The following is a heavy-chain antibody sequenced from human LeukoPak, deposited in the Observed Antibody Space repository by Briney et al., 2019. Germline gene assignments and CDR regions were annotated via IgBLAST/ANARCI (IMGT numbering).Heavy chain of an antibody. V-gene: IGHV4-59*01. D-gene: IGHD6-13*01. CDR2: IYYSGNT. CDR3: ARGASSSWYWYFDY. J-gene: IGHJ4*02. CDR1: GGSISSYY. Sequence: SETLSLTCTVSGGSISSYYWSWIRQPPGKGLEWIGYIYYSGNTNYNPSLKSRVTISVDTSKNQFSLKLSSVTAADTAVYYCARGASSSWYWYFDYWGQGTLVTVSS.